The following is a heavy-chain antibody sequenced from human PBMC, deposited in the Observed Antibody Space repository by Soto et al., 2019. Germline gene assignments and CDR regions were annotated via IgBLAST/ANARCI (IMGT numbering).Heavy chain of an antibody. Sequence: SETLSLTCTVSGGSISSYYCSWIRQPAGKGLEWIGRIYTSGSTNYNPSLKSRVTMSVDTSKNQFSLKLSSVTAADTAVYYCAREPSRGDWFDPWGQGTLVTVSS. CDR3: AREPSRGDWFDP. V-gene: IGHV4-4*07. J-gene: IGHJ5*02. CDR2: IYTSGST. D-gene: IGHD3-16*01. CDR1: GGSISSYY.